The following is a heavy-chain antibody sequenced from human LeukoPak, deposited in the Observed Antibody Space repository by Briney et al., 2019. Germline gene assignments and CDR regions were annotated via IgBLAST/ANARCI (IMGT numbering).Heavy chain of an antibody. CDR3: ATLRSDSSGWYYFDY. Sequence: GSLRLSCAASGFTFSSYGMHWVRQAPGKGLEWVALIWYDGSNKYYADSVKGRFTISRDNSKNTLYLQMNSLRAEDTAVYYCATLRSDSSGWYYFDYWGQGTLVTVSS. CDR2: IWYDGSNK. V-gene: IGHV3-33*01. D-gene: IGHD6-19*01. CDR1: GFTFSSYG. J-gene: IGHJ4*02.